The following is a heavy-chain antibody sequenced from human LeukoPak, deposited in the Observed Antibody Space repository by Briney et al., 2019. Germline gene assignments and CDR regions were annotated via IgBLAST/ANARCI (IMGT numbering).Heavy chain of an antibody. CDR2: IRYDASNK. CDR3: AKDFSSSSLGSWYFDL. V-gene: IGHV3-30*02. D-gene: IGHD6-13*01. CDR1: GFTFSDYG. J-gene: IGHJ2*01. Sequence: GGSLRLSCAASGFTFSDYGMHWVRQAPGKGLEWVAFIRYDASNKYYGDSVKGRFTVSRDNVKNTLYLQMNSLRTEDTAVYYRAKDFSSSSLGSWYFDLWGRGALVTVYS.